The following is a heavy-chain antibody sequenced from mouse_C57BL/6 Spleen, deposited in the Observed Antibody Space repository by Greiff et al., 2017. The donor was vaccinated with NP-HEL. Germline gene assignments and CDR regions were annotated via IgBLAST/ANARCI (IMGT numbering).Heavy chain of an antibody. J-gene: IGHJ1*03. CDR2: IRNKANGYTT. V-gene: IGHV7-3*01. Sequence: DVMLVESGGGLVQPGGSLSLSCAASGFTFTDYYMSWVRQPPGKALEWLGFIRNKANGYTTEYSASVKGLFTISRDNSQSILYLQMNALRAEDSATYYCARSVYYYGSSYEYFDVWGTGTTVTVSS. CDR1: GFTFTDYY. CDR3: ARSVYYYGSSYEYFDV. D-gene: IGHD1-1*01.